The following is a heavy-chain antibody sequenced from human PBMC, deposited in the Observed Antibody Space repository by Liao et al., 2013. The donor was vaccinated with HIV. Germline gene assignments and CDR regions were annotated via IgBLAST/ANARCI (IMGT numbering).Heavy chain of an antibody. D-gene: IGHD3-3*02. CDR3: CEKWGVDHLWSGYLTN. V-gene: IGHV4-39*07. J-gene: IGHJ4*03. CDR1: GGSLSSGSYY. Sequence: QLQLQESGPGLVKPSETLSLTCTVSGGSLSSGSYYWGWIRQPPGKGLEWIGSIDYSGRTYYNPSLESRVTISMDTSNNQFSLKLNSVTAADTAVYFCCEKWGVDHLWSGYLTNWGRGSPWSASPQ. CDR2: IDYSGRT.